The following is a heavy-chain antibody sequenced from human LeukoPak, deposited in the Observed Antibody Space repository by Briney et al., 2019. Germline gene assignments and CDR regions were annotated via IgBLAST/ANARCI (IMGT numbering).Heavy chain of an antibody. Sequence: PGGSLRLSCAASGFTFSSYAMSWVRQAPGKGLEWVSAISGSGGSTYYADSVKGGFTISGNTSKNTLYLQMNSPRAEDTAVYYCANRIQCSGGSCHYYYYGMDVWGQGTTVTVSS. CDR3: ANRIQCSGGSCHYYYYGMDV. D-gene: IGHD2-15*01. V-gene: IGHV3-23*01. CDR1: GFTFSSYA. CDR2: ISGSGGST. J-gene: IGHJ6*02.